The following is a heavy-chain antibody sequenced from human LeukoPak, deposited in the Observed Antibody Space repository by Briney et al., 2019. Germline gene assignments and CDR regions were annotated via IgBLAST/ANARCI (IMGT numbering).Heavy chain of an antibody. CDR3: ARDLSETGYCSGGSCYSIFDY. CDR1: GYTFTSYG. D-gene: IGHD2-15*01. V-gene: IGHV1-18*01. J-gene: IGHJ4*02. CDR2: ISGYNGNT. Sequence: ASVKVSCKASGYTFTSYGISWVRQAPGQGLEWMGWISGYNGNTNYAQKLQGRVTMTTDTSTSTAYMELRSLRSDDTAVYYCARDLSETGYCSGGSCYSIFDYWGQGTLVTVSS.